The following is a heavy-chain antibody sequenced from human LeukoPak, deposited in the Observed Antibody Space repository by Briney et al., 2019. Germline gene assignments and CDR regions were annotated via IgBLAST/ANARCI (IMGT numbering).Heavy chain of an antibody. CDR1: GGTFSSYA. J-gene: IGHJ6*03. D-gene: IGHD5-24*01. CDR3: AREMATITPYYYMDV. V-gene: IGHV1-69*05. Sequence: ASVKVSCKASGGTFSSYAISWVRQAPGQGLEWMGGIIPIFGTANYAQKFQSRVTITTDESTSTAYMELSSLRSEDTAVYYCAREMATITPYYYMDVWGEGTTVTVSS. CDR2: IIPIFGTA.